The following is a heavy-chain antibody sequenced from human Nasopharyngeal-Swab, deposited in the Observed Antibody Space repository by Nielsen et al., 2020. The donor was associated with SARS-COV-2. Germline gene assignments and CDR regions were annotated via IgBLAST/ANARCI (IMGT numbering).Heavy chain of an antibody. Sequence: SETLSLTCTVSGGSISAYHWSWIRQPPGKGLEWIGYIYYSGSTNYNPSLKSRVTISVDSSKNQFSLKPSSVTAADTAVYYCARGKAVTYDYWGQGTLVTVSS. V-gene: IGHV4-59*01. J-gene: IGHJ4*02. CDR2: IYYSGST. CDR3: ARGKAVTYDY. D-gene: IGHD4-17*01. CDR1: GGSISAYH.